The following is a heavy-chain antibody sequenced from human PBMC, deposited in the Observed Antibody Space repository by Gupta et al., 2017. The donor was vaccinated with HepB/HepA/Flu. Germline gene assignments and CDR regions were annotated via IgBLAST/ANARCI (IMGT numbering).Heavy chain of an antibody. V-gene: IGHV3-23*01. D-gene: IGHD7-27*01. Sequence: GQPGGSLRLSCAVSGFTFSNYAMSWVRQAPGKGLEWVSSISGGGEYYADSVKGRFTISRDTSKNTLYLQMNSLRVDDTAIYYCAKTPRSNWGPAYWGQGTLITVSS. J-gene: IGHJ4*02. CDR2: ISGGGE. CDR3: AKTPRSNWGPAY. CDR1: GFTFSNYA.